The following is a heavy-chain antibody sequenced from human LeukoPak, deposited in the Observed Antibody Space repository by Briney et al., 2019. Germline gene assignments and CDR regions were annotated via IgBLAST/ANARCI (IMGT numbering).Heavy chain of an antibody. CDR2: INPANGAT. J-gene: IGHJ4*02. CDR1: GYTFTSYY. V-gene: IGHV1-46*01. CDR3: ATAPPSGTYYYFDY. Sequence: ASVTVSCTASGYTFTSYYMHWVRQAPGQGLEWMGIINPANGATSYAQKFQGRVTMTRDTSTSIVYMELNSLRSEDTAVYYCATAPPSGTYYYFDYWGQGTLVTVSS. D-gene: IGHD1-26*01.